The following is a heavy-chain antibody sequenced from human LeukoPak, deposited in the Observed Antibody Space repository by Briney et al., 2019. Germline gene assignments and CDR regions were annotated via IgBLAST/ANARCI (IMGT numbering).Heavy chain of an antibody. CDR1: AFIFSGHW. J-gene: IGHJ4*02. V-gene: IGHV3-7*03. D-gene: IGHD3-9*01. Sequence: GGSLRLSCEGSAFIFSGHWMNWVRQTPGKGLEWVASIKEDGSEGQYVDSVKGRFSISRDNTKGSLFLQLNSLRAEDTAVYYCARFYNDWTFDSWGQGTLVTVSS. CDR3: ARFYNDWTFDS. CDR2: IKEDGSEG.